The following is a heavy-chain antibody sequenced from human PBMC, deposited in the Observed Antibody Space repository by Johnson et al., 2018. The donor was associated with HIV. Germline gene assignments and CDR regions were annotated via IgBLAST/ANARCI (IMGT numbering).Heavy chain of an antibody. CDR2: IYSGGST. V-gene: IGHV3-66*01. Sequence: VQLVESGGGLVQPGGSLRLSCAAFGFTASSNYMSWVRQAPGKGLEWVSVIYSGGSTYYADSVKGRFTISRDNSKNTLYLHMNSLRAEDTAVYYCARDQSKGWKRGAFDIWGQGTVVTVSS. J-gene: IGHJ3*02. CDR1: GFTASSNY. D-gene: IGHD1-1*01. CDR3: ARDQSKGWKRGAFDI.